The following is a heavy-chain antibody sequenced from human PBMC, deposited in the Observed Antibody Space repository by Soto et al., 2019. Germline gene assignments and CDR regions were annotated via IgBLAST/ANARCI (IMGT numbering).Heavy chain of an antibody. V-gene: IGHV1-8*01. CDR3: ARESIAAAGTFWFDP. Sequence: QVQLVQSGAEVKKPGASVKVSCKASGYTFTSYDINWVRQATGQGLEWMGWMNPNSGNTGYAQKFKGRVTMTRNTSISTAYMELSSLRSEDTAVYYCARESIAAAGTFWFDPWGQGTLVTVSS. CDR2: MNPNSGNT. CDR1: GYTFTSYD. D-gene: IGHD6-13*01. J-gene: IGHJ5*02.